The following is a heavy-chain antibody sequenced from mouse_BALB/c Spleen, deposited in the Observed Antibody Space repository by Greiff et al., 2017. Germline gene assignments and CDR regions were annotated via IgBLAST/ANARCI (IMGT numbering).Heavy chain of an antibody. Sequence: VQVVESAAELARPGASVKMSCKASGYTFTSYWMHWVKQRPGQGLEWIGYINPSTGYTEYNQKFKDKATLTADKSSSTAYMQLSSLTSEDSAVYYCARYNYEGAMDYWGQGTSVTVSS. J-gene: IGHJ4*01. CDR2: INPSTGYT. V-gene: IGHV1-4*02. D-gene: IGHD1-1*01. CDR1: GYTFTSYW. CDR3: ARYNYEGAMDY.